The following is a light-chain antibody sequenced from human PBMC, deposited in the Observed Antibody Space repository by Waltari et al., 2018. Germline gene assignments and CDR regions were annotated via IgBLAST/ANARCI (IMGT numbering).Light chain of an antibody. CDR2: EAS. V-gene: IGLV2-23*01. J-gene: IGLJ1*01. Sequence: QSALTQPASVSGSPGQSITISCTGVSTDVGTDNLVVWYQQYPGKAPKLMIYEASKRPSGVSNRFSGSKSGNTASLTISGLQAEDEADYFCCSYVGSSTSYVFGIGTKVTVL. CDR1: STDVGTDNL. CDR3: CSYVGSSTSYV.